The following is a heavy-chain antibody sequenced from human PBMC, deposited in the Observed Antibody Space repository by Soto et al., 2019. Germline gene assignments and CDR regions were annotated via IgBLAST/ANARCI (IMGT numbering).Heavy chain of an antibody. V-gene: IGHV4-4*07. CDR2: IYTSGST. J-gene: IGHJ6*02. Sequence: SETLSLTCTDSGGSISSYYWSWIRQPAGKGLEWIGRIYTSGSTNYNPSLKSRVTMSVDTSKNQFSLKLSSVTAADTAVYYCARDQSGGSGMSYYYYGMDVWGQGTTVTVSS. CDR3: ARDQSGGSGMSYYYYGMDV. D-gene: IGHD6-19*01. CDR1: GGSISSYY.